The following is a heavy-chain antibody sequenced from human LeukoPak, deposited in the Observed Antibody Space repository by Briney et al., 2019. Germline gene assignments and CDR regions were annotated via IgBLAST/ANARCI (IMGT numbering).Heavy chain of an antibody. V-gene: IGHV3-48*03. CDR3: ARDLIYGGFDY. J-gene: IGHJ4*02. CDR1: GFTFSSYE. D-gene: IGHD4-17*01. Sequence: PGGPLRLSCAASGFTFSSYEMNWVRQAPGKGLEWVSYISSSGSTIYYADSVKGRFTISRDNAKNSLHLQMNSLRAEDTAVYYCARDLIYGGFDYWGQGTLVTVSS. CDR2: ISSSGSTI.